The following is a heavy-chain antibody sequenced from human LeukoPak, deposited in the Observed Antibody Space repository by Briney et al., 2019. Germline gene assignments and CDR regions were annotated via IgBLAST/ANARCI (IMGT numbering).Heavy chain of an antibody. V-gene: IGHV1-18*01. D-gene: IGHD3-3*01. Sequence: EGSVKVSCKASGYTFTSYGISWVRQAPGQGLDWMGWISAYNGNTNYAQKLQGRVTMTTDTSTRTAYMELRSLRSDGTAVYYCARVYRFCGVVSGVVDPWGQGTLVTVSS. CDR3: ARVYRFCGVVSGVVDP. CDR1: GYTFTSYG. J-gene: IGHJ5*02. CDR2: ISAYNGNT.